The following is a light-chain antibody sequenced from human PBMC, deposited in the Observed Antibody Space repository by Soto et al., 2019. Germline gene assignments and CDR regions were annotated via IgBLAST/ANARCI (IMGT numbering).Light chain of an antibody. CDR3: QQCNDWPFA. Sequence: EIVLTQSPATLSFSPGETATLSCMASQSVRGYLAWYQQTPGQAPRLLIYDASFRVTGLPARFSGSGSGTDFTLTISSLETEDFAVYYCQQCNDWPFAFGGGTKVEIK. J-gene: IGKJ4*01. CDR2: DAS. CDR1: QSVRGY. V-gene: IGKV3-11*01.